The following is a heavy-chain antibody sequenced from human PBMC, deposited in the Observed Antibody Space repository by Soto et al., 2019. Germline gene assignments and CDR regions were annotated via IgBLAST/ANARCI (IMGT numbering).Heavy chain of an antibody. J-gene: IGHJ5*02. Sequence: QVQLVQSGAEVKKPGASVKVSCKASGYTFTSYGISWVRQAPGQGIEWMGWISAYNGNTNYVQKLHGRVTMTTDTSTSKDYMELRSLRSVDTAGYYCARVIAAAGTGWFDPWGQGTLVTVSS. CDR1: GYTFTSYG. CDR2: ISAYNGNT. D-gene: IGHD6-13*01. CDR3: ARVIAAAGTGWFDP. V-gene: IGHV1-18*04.